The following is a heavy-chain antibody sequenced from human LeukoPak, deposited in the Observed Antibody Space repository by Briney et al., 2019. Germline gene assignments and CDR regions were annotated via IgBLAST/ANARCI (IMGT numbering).Heavy chain of an antibody. Sequence: PGGSLRLSCTASGFTFEDYGMGWVRQGPGKGLEWASGINWNGVREGYADSVKGRFTISRDNAEKSLYLQMNSLKVEDTGFYYCARGHDSSGFHAFDPWGQGTLVTVSS. CDR2: INWNGVRE. J-gene: IGHJ5*02. D-gene: IGHD3-22*01. CDR1: GFTFEDYG. CDR3: ARGHDSSGFHAFDP. V-gene: IGHV3-20*04.